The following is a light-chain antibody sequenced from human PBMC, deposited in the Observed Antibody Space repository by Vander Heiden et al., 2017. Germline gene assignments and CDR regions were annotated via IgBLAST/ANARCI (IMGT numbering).Light chain of an antibody. V-gene: IGLV2-14*01. CDR2: EGS. Sequence: QSALTQPASVSGSPGQSITISCTGTSSDVGGYNYVSWYRQPPAKAPNLMFYEGSNRSSVVSNRFSGSKAGNTASLTISGLQAEDEAEYYCSSYTSSSTRVFGTGTKVTVL. CDR1: SSDVGGYNY. CDR3: SSYTSSSTRV. J-gene: IGLJ1*01.